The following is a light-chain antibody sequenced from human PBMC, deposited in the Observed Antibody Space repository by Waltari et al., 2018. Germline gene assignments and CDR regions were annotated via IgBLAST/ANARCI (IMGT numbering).Light chain of an antibody. CDR1: SSNIGAGYD. Sequence: QSVLPQPPSVSGAPGQRVTISCPGSSSNIGAGYDVHWYQQLPGTAPKLLIYGNSNRPSGVPDRFSGSKSGTSASLAITGLQAEDEADYYCQSYDSSLSGWVFGGGTKLTVL. J-gene: IGLJ3*02. V-gene: IGLV1-40*01. CDR2: GNS. CDR3: QSYDSSLSGWV.